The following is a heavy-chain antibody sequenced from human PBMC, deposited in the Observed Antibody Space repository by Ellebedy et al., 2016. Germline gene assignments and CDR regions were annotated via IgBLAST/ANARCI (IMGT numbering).Heavy chain of an antibody. D-gene: IGHD5-12*01. CDR2: ISGSGSTT. CDR1: GFTFSSYA. Sequence: GESLKISXVASGFTFSSYAMSWVRQAPGKGLEWVSSISGSGSTTYYGGSVKGRFTISRDNSKNTLYLQMNSLRAEDTAIYYCAKEDGGYVFDYWGQGTLVTVSS. J-gene: IGHJ4*02. CDR3: AKEDGGYVFDY. V-gene: IGHV3-23*01.